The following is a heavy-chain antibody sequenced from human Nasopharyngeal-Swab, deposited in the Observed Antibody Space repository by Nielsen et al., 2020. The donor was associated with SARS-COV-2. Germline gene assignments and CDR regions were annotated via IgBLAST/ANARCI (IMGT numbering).Heavy chain of an antibody. CDR3: ARDLSYGSGSNYYYYYGMDV. D-gene: IGHD3-10*01. J-gene: IGHJ6*02. Sequence: GESLKISCAASGFTFSSYGMHWVRQAPGKGLEWVAVIWYDGSNKYYADSVKGRFTISRDNSKNTLYLQMNSLRAEDTAVYYCARDLSYGSGSNYYYYYGMDVWGQGTTVTASS. V-gene: IGHV3-33*08. CDR1: GFTFSSYG. CDR2: IWYDGSNK.